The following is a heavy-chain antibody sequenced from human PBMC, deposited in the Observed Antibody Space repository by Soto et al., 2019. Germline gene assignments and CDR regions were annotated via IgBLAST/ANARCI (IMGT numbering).Heavy chain of an antibody. J-gene: IGHJ5*01. CDR1: GFNFDTEP. V-gene: IGHV3-48*02. Sequence: EVQLVESGGGLVHPGGSLKLSCAASGFNFDTEPMNWVRQAPGKGLEWVSNIRSGGSATSYADSVKGRFTISRDNGKNSLYLQMNSLRDEDTAVYFCVRDVNWGFDSWGQGPLVTVSS. CDR3: VRDVNWGFDS. D-gene: IGHD7-27*01. CDR2: IRSGGSAT.